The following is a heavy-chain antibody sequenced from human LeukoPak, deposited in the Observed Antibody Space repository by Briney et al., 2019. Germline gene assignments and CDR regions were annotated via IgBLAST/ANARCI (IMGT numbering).Heavy chain of an antibody. J-gene: IGHJ6*02. D-gene: IGHD2-15*01. Sequence: WGSLRLSCAASGFTFRNYGMHRVRQAPGKELEWVAVISYDESDKYYADSVKGRFTISRDNSKNTLYLQMNSLRPEDTAVYYCAKGVVAATNAAYYGMDVWGQGTTVTVSS. CDR3: AKGVVAATNAAYYGMDV. CDR2: ISYDESDK. V-gene: IGHV3-30*18. CDR1: GFTFRNYG.